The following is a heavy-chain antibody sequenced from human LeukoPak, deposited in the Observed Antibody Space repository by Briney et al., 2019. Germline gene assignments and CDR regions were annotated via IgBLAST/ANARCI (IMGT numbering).Heavy chain of an antibody. Sequence: SETLSLTCTVSGGSISSYYWSWIRQPPGKGLEWIGYIYYSGSTNYNPSLKSRVTISVDTSKNQFSLKLSSVTAADTAVYYCARVSDSSGYNDAFDIWGQGTMVAVSS. CDR1: GGSISSYY. J-gene: IGHJ3*02. CDR3: ARVSDSSGYNDAFDI. CDR2: IYYSGST. V-gene: IGHV4-59*01. D-gene: IGHD3-22*01.